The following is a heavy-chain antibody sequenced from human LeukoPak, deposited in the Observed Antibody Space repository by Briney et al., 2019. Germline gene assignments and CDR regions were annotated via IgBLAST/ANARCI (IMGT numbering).Heavy chain of an antibody. CDR3: AKRQGPNSGSYDYFDP. J-gene: IGHJ5*02. V-gene: IGHV4-4*09. D-gene: IGHD1-26*01. CDR2: IHSSGYT. CDR1: GGSISSYY. Sequence: PSETLSLTCTVSGGSISSYYWSWIRQPPGQGLEWIAYIHSSGYTNYNLSLKSRVTISVDTSKNQFSLKVTSVTAADTAVYYCAKRQGPNSGSYDYFDPWGQGTLVTVSS.